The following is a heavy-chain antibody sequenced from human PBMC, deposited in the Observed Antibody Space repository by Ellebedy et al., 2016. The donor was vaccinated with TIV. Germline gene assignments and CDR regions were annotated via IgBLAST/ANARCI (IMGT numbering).Heavy chain of an antibody. D-gene: IGHD2-15*01. CDR2: IWYDGSNK. CDR3: ARDMPVGYCSGGRCAPFDF. V-gene: IGHV3-33*01. CDR1: GFIFNTYG. J-gene: IGHJ4*02. Sequence: GESLKISCAASGFIFNTYGMHWVRQSPGKGLEWVAVIWYDGSNKYYADSVKGRFTIYRDNSKNTLYLQMNSLRAEDTAVYWCARDMPVGYCSGGRCAPFDFWGQGTLVTVSS.